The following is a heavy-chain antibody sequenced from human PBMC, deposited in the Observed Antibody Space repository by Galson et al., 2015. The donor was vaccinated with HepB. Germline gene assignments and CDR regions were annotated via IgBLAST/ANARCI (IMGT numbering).Heavy chain of an antibody. Sequence: SLRLSCAASGFTFSSYGMHWVRQAPGKGLEWVTGISYDGSKTHQADAVKGRFTISRGNSKNTLHLQISSLRAEDTAVYYCAKGLYSGGWYSYGMDVWGQGTTVTVSS. J-gene: IGHJ6*02. D-gene: IGHD6-19*01. CDR3: AKGLYSGGWYSYGMDV. CDR2: ISYDGSKT. CDR1: GFTFSSYG. V-gene: IGHV3-30*19.